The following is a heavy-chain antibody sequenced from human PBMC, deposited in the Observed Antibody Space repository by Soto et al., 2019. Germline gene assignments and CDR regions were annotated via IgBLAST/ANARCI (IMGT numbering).Heavy chain of an antibody. Sequence: QVQLQESGPGLVKPSQTLSLTCTVSGGSISSGGHFWSWMRQHPGKGLEWIGYIYYSGSTYYNPSLKSRVTISEDTSKNHFSLKLSSVTAADTAVYYCASGLVAVGAIPKGPIVYWGQGSLVTVSS. V-gene: IGHV4-31*03. CDR3: ASGLVAVGAIPKGPIVY. CDR1: GGSISSGGHF. CDR2: IYYSGST. D-gene: IGHD2-15*01. J-gene: IGHJ4*02.